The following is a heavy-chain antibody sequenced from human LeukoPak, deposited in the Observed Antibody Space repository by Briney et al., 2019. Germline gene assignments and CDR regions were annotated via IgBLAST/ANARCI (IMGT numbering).Heavy chain of an antibody. Sequence: GESLKISCKGSGYSFTTSWIGWVRQMPGKGLEWMGIINPGDSDTRYSPSFQGQVTISADKSTSPAYLQWNSLKASDTAIYYCATYAGTSSKYFQHWGQGTLVTVSS. J-gene: IGHJ1*01. D-gene: IGHD3-10*01. V-gene: IGHV5-51*01. CDR2: INPGDSDT. CDR3: ATYAGTSSKYFQH. CDR1: GYSFTTSW.